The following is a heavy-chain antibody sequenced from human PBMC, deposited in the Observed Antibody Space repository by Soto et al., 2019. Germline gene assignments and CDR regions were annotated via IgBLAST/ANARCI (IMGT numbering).Heavy chain of an antibody. CDR1: GFTFSDYY. V-gene: IGHV3-11*01. J-gene: IGHJ5*02. CDR3: ARDLSHQHPAAIAFGLHWFDP. CDR2: ISSSGSTI. Sequence: GGSLRLSCAASGFTFSDYYMSWIRQAPGKGLEWVSYISSSGSTIYYADSVKGRFTISRDNAKNSLYLQMNSLRAEDTAVYYCARDLSHQHPAAIAFGLHWFDPWGQGTLVTVSS. D-gene: IGHD2-2*01.